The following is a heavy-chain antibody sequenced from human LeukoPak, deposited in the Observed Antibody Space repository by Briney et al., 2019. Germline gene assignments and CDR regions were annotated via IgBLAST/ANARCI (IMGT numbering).Heavy chain of an antibody. CDR1: GFTFRSYE. CDR3: ARERGSGWYKEGIFDY. CDR2: ISSSGSTI. D-gene: IGHD6-19*01. J-gene: IGHJ4*02. V-gene: IGHV3-48*03. Sequence: PGGSLRLSCAASGFTFRSYEMNWVRQAPGKGLEWVSYISSSGSTIYYADSVKGRFTISRDNAKNSLYLQMNSLRAEDTAVYYCARERGSGWYKEGIFDYWGQGTLVTVSS.